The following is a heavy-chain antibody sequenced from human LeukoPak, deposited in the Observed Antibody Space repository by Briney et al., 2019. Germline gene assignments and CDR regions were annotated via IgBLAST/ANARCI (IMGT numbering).Heavy chain of an antibody. CDR3: ARDQGNPLGGRYSYGYSDY. CDR2: ISAYNGNT. D-gene: IGHD5-18*01. CDR1: GYTFTSYG. Sequence: ASVKVSCKASGYTFTSYGISWVRQAPGQGLEWMGWISAYNGNTNYAQKFQGRVTITADKSTSTAYMELSSLRSEDTAVYYCARDQGNPLGGRYSYGYSDYWGQGTLVTVSS. J-gene: IGHJ4*02. V-gene: IGHV1-18*01.